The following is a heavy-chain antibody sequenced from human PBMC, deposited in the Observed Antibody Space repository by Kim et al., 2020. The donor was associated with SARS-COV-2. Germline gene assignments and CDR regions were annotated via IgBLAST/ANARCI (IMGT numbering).Heavy chain of an antibody. CDR2: IYYSGST. D-gene: IGHD3-3*01. J-gene: IGHJ4*02. Sequence: ETLSLTCTVSVGSISSSSYYWGWIRQPPGKGLEWIGSIYYSGSTYYNPSLKSRVTISVDTSKNQFSLKLSSVTAADTAVYYCARQRGTTIFGVVIRTQIDYWGQGTLVTVSS. CDR1: VGSISSSSYY. CDR3: ARQRGTTIFGVVIRTQIDY. V-gene: IGHV4-39*01.